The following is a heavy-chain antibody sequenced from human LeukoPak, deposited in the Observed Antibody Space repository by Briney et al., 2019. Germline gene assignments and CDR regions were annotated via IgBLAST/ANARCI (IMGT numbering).Heavy chain of an antibody. CDR2: IYSGGST. CDR3: AYDFWSGYPKY. V-gene: IGHV3-53*01. D-gene: IGHD3-3*01. CDR1: GFTVSSNY. Sequence: GGSLRLSCAASGFTVSSNYMSWVRQAPGKELEWVSVIYSGGSTYYADSVKGRFTISRDNSKNTLYLQMNSLRAEDTAVYYCAYDFWSGYPKYWGQGTLVTVSS. J-gene: IGHJ4*02.